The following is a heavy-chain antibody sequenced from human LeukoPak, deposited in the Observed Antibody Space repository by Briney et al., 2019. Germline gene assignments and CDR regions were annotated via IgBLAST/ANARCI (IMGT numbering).Heavy chain of an antibody. CDR3: ARAVAGIRDSPYFDY. J-gene: IGHJ4*02. CDR1: GGSISSSSYY. CDR2: IYYSGST. D-gene: IGHD6-19*01. Sequence: SETLSLTCTVSGGSISSSSYYWGWIRQPPGRGLEWIGSIYYSGSTYYNPSLKSRVTISVDTSKDQFSLKLSSVTAADTAVYYCARAVAGIRDSPYFDYWGQGTLVTVSS. V-gene: IGHV4-39*07.